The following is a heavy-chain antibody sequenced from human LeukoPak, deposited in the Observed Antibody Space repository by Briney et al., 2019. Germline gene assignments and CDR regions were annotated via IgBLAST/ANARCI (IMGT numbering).Heavy chain of an antibody. D-gene: IGHD1-1*01. CDR2: IYTTGST. CDR3: AREPGQLDY. CDR1: GDSISSGSYY. Sequence: SQTLSLTCTVSGDSISSGSYYWSWIRQPAGRGLEWIGRIYTTGSTNYNPSLKSRVTISVDTSKNQFSLKLSSVTAADTAVYDCAREPGQLDYWGQGTLVTVSS. J-gene: IGHJ4*02. V-gene: IGHV4-61*02.